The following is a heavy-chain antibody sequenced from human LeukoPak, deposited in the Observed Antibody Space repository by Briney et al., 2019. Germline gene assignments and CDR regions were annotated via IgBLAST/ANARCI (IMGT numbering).Heavy chain of an antibody. Sequence: AGSLRLSCAASGFTSSTYDRTWVRQAPGKGPEWVSAISGSGGSTYYADSVKGRFTISRDNSKNKLYLQMNSLRAEDTAVYYSAKRPRGYCSSNSCPNWFDPWGQGTLVTVSS. V-gene: IGHV3-23*01. J-gene: IGHJ5*02. CDR3: AKRPRGYCSSNSCPNWFDP. CDR1: GFTSSTYD. CDR2: ISGSGGST. D-gene: IGHD2-2*01.